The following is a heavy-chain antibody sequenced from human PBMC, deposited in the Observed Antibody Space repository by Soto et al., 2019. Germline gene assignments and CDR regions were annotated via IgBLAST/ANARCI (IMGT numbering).Heavy chain of an antibody. CDR2: IYWDDDK. J-gene: IGHJ4*02. Sequence: QLTLKEAGPTLVKPTQTLTLTCSFSGFSLITSGVGVGWIRQPPGKALEWLALIYWDDDKGYSTSLKSRLTNTKDTSKNQVVLTMANMDPADTATYYCAHTMAPRIFDYWGQGILVTVSP. CDR1: GFSLITSGVG. V-gene: IGHV2-5*02. CDR3: AHTMAPRIFDY.